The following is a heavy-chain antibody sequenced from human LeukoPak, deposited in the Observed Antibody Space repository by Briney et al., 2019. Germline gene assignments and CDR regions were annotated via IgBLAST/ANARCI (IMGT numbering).Heavy chain of an antibody. D-gene: IGHD2-15*01. CDR1: GFTFSSYA. CDR2: ISGSGGST. V-gene: IGHV3-23*01. CDR3: AKDGSENYYYYYGMDV. J-gene: IGHJ6*02. Sequence: GGSLRLSCAASGFTFSSYAMSWVRQAPGKGLEWVSAISGSGGSTYYADSVKGRLTISRDNSKNTLYLQMNSLRAEDTAVYYCAKDGSENYYYYYGMDVWGQGTTVTVSS.